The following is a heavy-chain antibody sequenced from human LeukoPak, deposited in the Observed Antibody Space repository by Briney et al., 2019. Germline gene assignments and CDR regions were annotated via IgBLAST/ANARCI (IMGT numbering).Heavy chain of an antibody. Sequence: PSETLSLTCTVSGGSISSSSYYWGWIRQPPGKGLEWIGSIYYSGSTYYNPSLKSRVTISVDTSKNQFSLKLSSVTAADTAVYYCARVISSGWYNWFDPWGQGTLVTVSS. V-gene: IGHV4-39*07. J-gene: IGHJ5*02. CDR2: IYYSGST. CDR3: ARVISSGWYNWFDP. D-gene: IGHD6-19*01. CDR1: GGSISSSSYY.